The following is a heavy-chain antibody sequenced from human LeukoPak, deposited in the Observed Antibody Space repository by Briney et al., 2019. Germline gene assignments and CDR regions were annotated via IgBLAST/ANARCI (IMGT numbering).Heavy chain of an antibody. CDR3: AKDIGYCSGDSCPYFDH. CDR1: GFTFSTDW. V-gene: IGHV3-74*01. Sequence: GGSLRLSCAASGFTFSTDWMHWVRQAPGKGLVWVSRMNTDRSNTNYADSVKGRFTISRDNAKNTLYLQMNSLRAEDTAVYYCAKDIGYCSGDSCPYFDHWGQGTLVTVSS. CDR2: MNTDRSNT. J-gene: IGHJ4*02. D-gene: IGHD2-15*01.